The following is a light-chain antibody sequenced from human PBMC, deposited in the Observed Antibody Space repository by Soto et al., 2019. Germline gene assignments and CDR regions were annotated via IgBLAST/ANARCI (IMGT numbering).Light chain of an antibody. Sequence: DIVMTQTPLSSPVTLGQAASISCRSSQSLVHSDGNTYLSWFHQRPGQPPRLLIYKVSDRFSGFPERFSGSGAGTDFTLTISRVEAEDVGLYYCMQATQSTWTFGQGTKVEIK. V-gene: IGKV2-24*01. CDR2: KVS. CDR1: QSLVHSDGNTY. J-gene: IGKJ1*01. CDR3: MQATQSTWT.